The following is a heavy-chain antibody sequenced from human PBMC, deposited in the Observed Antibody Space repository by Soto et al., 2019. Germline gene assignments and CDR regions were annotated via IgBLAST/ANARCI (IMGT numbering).Heavy chain of an antibody. CDR1: GFTFSSYG. V-gene: IGHV3-33*01. CDR2: IWYDGSNK. CDR3: ARVAPTYCSSTSCDPVRYYYYHMDV. D-gene: IGHD2-2*01. J-gene: IGHJ6*03. Sequence: PWGSLRLSWAASGFTFSSYGMHWVRQAPGKGLEWVAVIWYDGSNKYYADSVKGRFTISRDNSKNTLYLQMNSLRAEDTAVYYCARVAPTYCSSTSCDPVRYYYYHMDVWGKGTTVTVSS.